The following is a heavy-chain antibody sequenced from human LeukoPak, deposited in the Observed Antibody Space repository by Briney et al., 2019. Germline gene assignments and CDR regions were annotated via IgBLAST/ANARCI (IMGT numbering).Heavy chain of an antibody. V-gene: IGHV3-23*01. J-gene: IGHJ4*02. CDR1: GFTFSNYA. Sequence: QPGGSLRLSCAASGFTFSNYAMSWVRQAPGKGLEWVSAISGTGGSTYYADSVKGRFTISRDNSKNTLYLQMNSLRAEDTAVYYCARDPGRFGEEGYFDYWGQGTLVTVSS. D-gene: IGHD3-16*01. CDR3: ARDPGRFGEEGYFDY. CDR2: ISGTGGST.